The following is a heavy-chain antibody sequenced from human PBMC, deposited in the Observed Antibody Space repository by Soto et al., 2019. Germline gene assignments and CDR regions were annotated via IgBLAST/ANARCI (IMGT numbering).Heavy chain of an antibody. D-gene: IGHD6-19*01. CDR3: AKGNDEWLPTNSFHP. J-gene: IGHJ5*02. CDR2: ISWNSGSI. V-gene: IGHV3-9*01. Sequence: EVQLVESGGGLVQPGRSLRLSCAASGFTFDDYAMHWVRQAPGKGLEWVSGISWNSGSIGYADSVKGRFTICRDNAKNTRYLQMNSLRAEDTALYYCAKGNDEWLPTNSFHPGGEGTLITVSS. CDR1: GFTFDDYA.